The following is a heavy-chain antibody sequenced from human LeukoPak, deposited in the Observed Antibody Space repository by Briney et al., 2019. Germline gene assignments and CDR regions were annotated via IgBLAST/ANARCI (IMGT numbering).Heavy chain of an antibody. J-gene: IGHJ6*04. Sequence: SVRVSCKLSGGTFSNYSISWVRQAPGQGLEWVGGIIPIFGTSNYAQKFHGRVTIIADTSTNTAYMELISLRSEDMAVYYCARDLLGPYTSTWPYDYHGMDVWGKGTTVTVSS. D-gene: IGHD6-13*01. V-gene: IGHV1-69*06. CDR3: ARDLLGPYTSTWPYDYHGMDV. CDR2: IIPIFGTS. CDR1: GGTFSNYS.